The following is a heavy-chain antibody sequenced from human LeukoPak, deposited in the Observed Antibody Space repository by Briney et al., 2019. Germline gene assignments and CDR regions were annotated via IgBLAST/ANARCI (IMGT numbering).Heavy chain of an antibody. Sequence: RSGGSLRLSCAVSGFTFSSYAMSWVRQAPGKGLEWVSGISASGGSNTYYADSVKGRFTISRDNSKNTLYLQMNSLRAEDTAVYYCAKDFTAIVVVILDYWGQGTLVTVSS. CDR3: AKDFTAIVVVILDY. CDR1: GFTFSSYA. V-gene: IGHV3-23*01. CDR2: ISASGGSNT. J-gene: IGHJ4*02. D-gene: IGHD3-22*01.